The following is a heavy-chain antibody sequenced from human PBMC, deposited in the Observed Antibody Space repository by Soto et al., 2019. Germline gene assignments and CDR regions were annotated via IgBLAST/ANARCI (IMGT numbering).Heavy chain of an antibody. D-gene: IGHD1-26*01. Sequence: QVLLLQSGAEVKEPGSSVRVSYKVSGSTFNNFAFSWLRQAPGRGPEWMGGIVVVSNTVDYSQRFQDRVTITADTSTSTLYMELSSLTSEDTAVYYCARAIKRWEVHQYFDSWGQGTLLSVFS. CDR3: ARAIKRWEVHQYFDS. J-gene: IGHJ4*02. CDR2: IVVVSNTV. CDR1: GSTFNNFA. V-gene: IGHV1-69*06.